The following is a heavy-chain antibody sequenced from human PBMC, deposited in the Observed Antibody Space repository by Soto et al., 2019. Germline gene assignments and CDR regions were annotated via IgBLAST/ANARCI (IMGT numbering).Heavy chain of an antibody. CDR3: ASTRVVPAAALLP. V-gene: IGHV3-21*01. D-gene: IGHD2-2*01. Sequence: GGSLRLSCAASGLTFSSYSMNWVRQAPGKGLEWVSSISSSSSYIYYADSVKGRFTISRDNAKNSLYLQMNSLRAEDTAVYYCASTRVVPAAALLPWGQGTLVTVSS. J-gene: IGHJ5*02. CDR2: ISSSSSYI. CDR1: GLTFSSYS.